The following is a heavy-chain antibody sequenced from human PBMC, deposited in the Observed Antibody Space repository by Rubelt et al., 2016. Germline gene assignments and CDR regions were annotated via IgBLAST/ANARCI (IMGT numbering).Heavy chain of an antibody. CDR1: A. V-gene: IGHV1-3*01. Sequence: AMHWVRQAPGQRLEWMGWINAGNGNTKYSQKFQGRVTITRDTSASTAYMELSSLRSEDTAVYYCARGSSYSSSWYWFDPWGQGTLVTVSS. J-gene: IGHJ5*02. CDR2: INAGNGNT. CDR3: ARGSSYSSSWYWFDP. D-gene: IGHD6-13*01.